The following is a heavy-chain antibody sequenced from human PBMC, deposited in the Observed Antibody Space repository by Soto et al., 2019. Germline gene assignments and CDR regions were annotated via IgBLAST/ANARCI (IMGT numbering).Heavy chain of an antibody. Sequence: QVQLQQWGAGLLKPSETLSLTCAVSGGSFSDFYWTWIRQLPGKGLEWIGEINHIGYTNYNPSLESRVAISVDTSKHQFSLTLRSVTAADTAVYYCGPRGAVAPRGYWGQGTLVTVSS. J-gene: IGHJ4*02. CDR1: GGSFSDFY. CDR2: INHIGYT. V-gene: IGHV4-34*02. CDR3: GPRGAVAPRGY. D-gene: IGHD2-15*01.